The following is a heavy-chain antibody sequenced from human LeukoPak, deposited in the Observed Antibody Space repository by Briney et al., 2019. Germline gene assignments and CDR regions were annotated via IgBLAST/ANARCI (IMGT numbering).Heavy chain of an antibody. J-gene: IGHJ4*02. CDR3: ARASSSVWYDSFDY. CDR2: ISSSSSTI. V-gene: IGHV3-48*02. D-gene: IGHD6-19*01. CDR1: GFTFSSYS. Sequence: PGGSLRLSCAASGFTFSSYSMNWVRQAPGKGLEWVSYISSSSSTIYYADSVKGRFTISRDNAKNSLYLQMNSLRDEDTAVYYCARASSSVWYDSFDYWGQGTLVTVSS.